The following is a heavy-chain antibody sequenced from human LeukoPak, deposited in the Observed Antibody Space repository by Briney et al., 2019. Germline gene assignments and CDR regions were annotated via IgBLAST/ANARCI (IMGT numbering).Heavy chain of an antibody. CDR1: GFTFRTYD. Sequence: GGSLRLSCAASGFTFRTYDMHWVRQATGKGLEWVSAIGTAGDTYYPGSVKGRFTISRENAKNSLYLQMNSLRAGATAVYYCARQEPSSGYWGDAFDIWGQGKMVTVSS. J-gene: IGHJ3*02. V-gene: IGHV3-13*04. CDR3: ARQEPSSGYWGDAFDI. CDR2: IGTAGDT. D-gene: IGHD3-22*01.